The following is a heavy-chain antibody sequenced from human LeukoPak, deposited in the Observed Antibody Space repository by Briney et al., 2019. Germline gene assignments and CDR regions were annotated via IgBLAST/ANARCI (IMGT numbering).Heavy chain of an antibody. J-gene: IGHJ4*02. CDR1: GYSISSGYY. V-gene: IGHV4-38-2*01. Sequence: PSETLSLTCGVSGYSISSGYYWGWIRQPPGKGLEWIGSIYHSGSTYYNPSLKSRVTISVDTSKNQFSLKLSSVTAADTAVYYCASTYYYDSSGYYGFDYWGQGTLVTVSS. D-gene: IGHD3-22*01. CDR3: ASTYYYDSSGYYGFDY. CDR2: IYHSGST.